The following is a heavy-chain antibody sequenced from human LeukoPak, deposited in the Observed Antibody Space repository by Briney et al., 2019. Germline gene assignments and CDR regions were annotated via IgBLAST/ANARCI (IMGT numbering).Heavy chain of an antibody. V-gene: IGHV4-59*01. Sequence: SETLSLTCAVYGGSFSGDYWGWIRQPPGKGLEWIGYIHYSGSTNYNPSLKSRVTISVDMSKTQFSLRLRSVTVADTAVYYCARVGYFGSGSYESLDPWGQGTLVTVSS. D-gene: IGHD3-10*01. CDR1: GGSFSGDY. J-gene: IGHJ5*02. CDR2: IHYSGST. CDR3: ARVGYFGSGSYESLDP.